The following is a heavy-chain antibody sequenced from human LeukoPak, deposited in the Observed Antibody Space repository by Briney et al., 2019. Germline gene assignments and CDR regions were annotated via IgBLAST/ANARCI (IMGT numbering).Heavy chain of an antibody. CDR1: GFTFSSYA. J-gene: IGHJ4*02. CDR2: VTGNGDNT. Sequence: GGSLRLSCAASGFTFSSYAMSWVRQAPGKGLEWVSSVTGNGDNTFHADSVKGRFTISRDNSKNMLNLQINSLRAEDTAVYYCARDRNYFEALHRSYWGQGTLVTVSS. V-gene: IGHV3-23*01. D-gene: IGHD3-10*01. CDR3: ARDRNYFEALHRSY.